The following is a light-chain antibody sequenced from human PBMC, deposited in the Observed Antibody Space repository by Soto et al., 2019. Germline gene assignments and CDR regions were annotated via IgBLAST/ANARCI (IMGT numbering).Light chain of an antibody. CDR1: SNDVGGYNY. V-gene: IGLV2-11*01. CDR3: CSHAGGYTKL. CDR2: DVA. J-gene: IGLJ2*01. Sequence: QSALTQPRSVSGSPGQSVTISCTGTSNDVGGYNYVSWYQQHPGKAPKVMIYDVAKRPSGVPDRFSGSKSGNTASLTISGLQSEDEADYYCCSHAGGYTKLFGGGTKLTVL.